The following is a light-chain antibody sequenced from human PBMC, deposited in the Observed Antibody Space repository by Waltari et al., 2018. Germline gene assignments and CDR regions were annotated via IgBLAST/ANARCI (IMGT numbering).Light chain of an antibody. Sequence: QSALTQHASVSGSPGQSITISCTGTSRDIGGYNYLSWYQQHPGKAPNAVIFDISYRPSGVSSRFAGSKSGNTDSLTISGLQAEDEADYYCTSYTSSHGLVFGTGTKVTVL. V-gene: IGLV2-14*03. J-gene: IGLJ1*01. CDR2: DIS. CDR3: TSYTSSHGLV. CDR1: SRDIGGYNY.